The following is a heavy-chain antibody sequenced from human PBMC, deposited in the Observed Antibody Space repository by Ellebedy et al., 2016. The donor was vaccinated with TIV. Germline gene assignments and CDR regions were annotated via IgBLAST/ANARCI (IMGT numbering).Heavy chain of an antibody. CDR1: GGSFSGYY. D-gene: IGHD3-3*01. Sequence: SETLSLTXAVYGGSFSGYYWSWIRQHPGKGLEWIGYIYYSGSTYYNPSLKSRVTISVDTSKNQFSLKLSSVTAADTAVYYCARLYYDFWSGTYDAFDIWGQGTMVTVSS. CDR3: ARLYYDFWSGTYDAFDI. V-gene: IGHV4-31*11. J-gene: IGHJ3*02. CDR2: IYYSGST.